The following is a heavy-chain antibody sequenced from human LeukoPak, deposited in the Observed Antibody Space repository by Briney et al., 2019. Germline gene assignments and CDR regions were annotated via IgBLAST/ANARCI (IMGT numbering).Heavy chain of an antibody. J-gene: IGHJ4*02. Sequence: SVKVSCKASGGTFSSYAVSWVRLTPGQGPEWLGGIIPVFGTTTYAQKFQAKVTMTADKSTNTAYLEISSLTSDDTAVYCCARCSPGDSSNFYAVLQYWGQGTQVTVST. D-gene: IGHD3-22*01. CDR1: GGTFSSYA. CDR2: IIPVFGTT. V-gene: IGHV1-69*06. CDR3: ARCSPGDSSNFYAVLQY.